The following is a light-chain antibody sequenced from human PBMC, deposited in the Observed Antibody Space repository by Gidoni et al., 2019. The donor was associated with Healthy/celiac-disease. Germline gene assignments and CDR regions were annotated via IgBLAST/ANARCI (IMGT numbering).Light chain of an antibody. V-gene: IGLV3-25*03. CDR1: ALPKQY. CDR2: KDS. Sequence: SYDLTQQPSVSVSPGQTARITCSGDALPKQYAYWYQQKPGQAPVLVIYKDSERPSGIPERFSGSSSGTTVTLTISGVQAEDEADYYCQSADSSGTYVFGTGTKVTVL. J-gene: IGLJ1*01. CDR3: QSADSSGTYV.